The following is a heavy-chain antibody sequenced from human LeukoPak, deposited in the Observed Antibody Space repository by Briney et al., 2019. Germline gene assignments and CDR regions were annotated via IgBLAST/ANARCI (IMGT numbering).Heavy chain of an antibody. CDR2: ISGSGGST. J-gene: IGHJ4*02. Sequence: PGGSLRLSCAASGFTFSSYGMHWVRQAPGKGLEWVSAISGSGGSTYYADSVKGRFTISRDNSKNTLYLQVNSLRAEDTAVYYCAKTLGESFDYWGQGTLVTVSS. D-gene: IGHD2-21*01. CDR1: GFTFSSYG. V-gene: IGHV3-23*01. CDR3: AKTLGESFDY.